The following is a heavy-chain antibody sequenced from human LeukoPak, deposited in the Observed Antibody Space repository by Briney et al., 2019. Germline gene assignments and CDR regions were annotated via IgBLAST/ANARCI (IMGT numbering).Heavy chain of an antibody. CDR1: GFTVSSNY. V-gene: IGHV3-66*01. J-gene: IGHJ4*02. CDR2: IYSGGST. CDR3: ARAINGEEFDY. D-gene: IGHD3-10*01. Sequence: PGGSLRLSCAASGFTVSSNYMSWVRQAPGKGLEWVSVIYSGGSTYYADSVKGRFTISRDNSKNTLYLQMNSLRAEDTAVYYCARAINGEEFDYWGQGTLVTVSS.